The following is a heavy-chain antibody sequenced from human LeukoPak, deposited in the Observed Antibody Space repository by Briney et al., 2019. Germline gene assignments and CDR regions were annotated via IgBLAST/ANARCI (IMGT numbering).Heavy chain of an antibody. Sequence: ASVTVSCKASGYTFTGYYMHWVGQAPGHGLEWMGRINPNSCGTNYVHQFQRRVTMHKDTSLIPAYMELSRLRCDDTAVYYCSSFSGGSGRVDYWGQGSLVTVSS. CDR1: GYTFTGYY. D-gene: IGHD2-15*01. CDR3: SSFSGGSGRVDY. J-gene: IGHJ4*02. CDR2: INPNSCGT. V-gene: IGHV1-2*06.